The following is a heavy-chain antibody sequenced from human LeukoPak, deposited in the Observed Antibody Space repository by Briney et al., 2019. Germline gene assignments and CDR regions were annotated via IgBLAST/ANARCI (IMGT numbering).Heavy chain of an antibody. D-gene: IGHD3-22*01. J-gene: IGHJ4*02. CDR2: INHSGST. CDR3: ARGNYYDSSGSDY. V-gene: IGHV4-34*01. CDR1: GGSFSGYY. Sequence: IPSETLSLTCAVYGGSFSGYYWSWIRQPPGKGLEWIGEINHSGSTNYNPSLKSRVTISVDTSKNQFSLKLSSVTAADTAVYYCARGNYYDSSGSDYWGQGTLVTVSP.